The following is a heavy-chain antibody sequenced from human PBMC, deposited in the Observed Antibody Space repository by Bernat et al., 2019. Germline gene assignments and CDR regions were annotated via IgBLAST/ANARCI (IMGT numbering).Heavy chain of an antibody. CDR2: IYYSGST. V-gene: IGHV4-59*01. Sequence: QVQLQESGPGLVKPSETLSLTCTVSGGSISSYYWSWIRQPPGKGLEWIGYIYYSGSTNYNPSLKSRVTISVDTSKNRFSLKLSSVTAADTAVYYGARDLPAAMGVGYWGQGTLVTVSS. J-gene: IGHJ4*02. CDR3: ARDLPAAMGVGY. CDR1: GGSISSYY. D-gene: IGHD2-2*01.